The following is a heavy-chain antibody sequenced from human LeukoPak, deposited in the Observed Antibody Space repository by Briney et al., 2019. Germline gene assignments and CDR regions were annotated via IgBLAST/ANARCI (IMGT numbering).Heavy chain of an antibody. Sequence: ASVKVSCKASGYTFTGYYMHWVRQAPGQGLEWMGWINPNSGGTNYAQKFQGWVTMTRDTSISTAYMELSRLRSDDTAVYYCARDGRVGVYYFDYWGQGTLVTVSS. V-gene: IGHV1-2*04. D-gene: IGHD1-26*01. CDR3: ARDGRVGVYYFDY. CDR1: GYTFTGYY. CDR2: INPNSGGT. J-gene: IGHJ4*02.